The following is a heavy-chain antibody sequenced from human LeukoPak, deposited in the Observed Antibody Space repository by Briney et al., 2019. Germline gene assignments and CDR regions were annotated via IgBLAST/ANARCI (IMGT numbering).Heavy chain of an antibody. CDR1: GFTFSSYA. V-gene: IGHV3-48*04. J-gene: IGHJ4*02. CDR2: IHSNPKTI. Sequence: GGSLRLSCAASGFTFSSYAMSWVRQAPGKGLEWISYIHSNPKTIYYADSAKGRFTISRDNAKNSLYLQMNSLRVDDTAVYYCARSGYGDFDYWGQGARVTVSS. CDR3: ARSGYGDFDY. D-gene: IGHD5-12*01.